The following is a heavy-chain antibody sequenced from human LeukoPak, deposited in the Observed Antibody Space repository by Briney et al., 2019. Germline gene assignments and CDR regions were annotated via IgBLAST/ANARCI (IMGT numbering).Heavy chain of an antibody. CDR1: GGSISSYY. CDR3: ARVFGYCSGGSCDNYLDY. V-gene: IGHV4-59*01. Sequence: PSETLSLTCTVSGGSISSYYWSWIRQPPGKGLEWIGYIYYSGSTNYNPSLESRVTISVDTSKNQFSLKLSSVTAADTAVYYCARVFGYCSGGSCDNYLDYRGQGTLVTVSS. D-gene: IGHD2-15*01. J-gene: IGHJ4*02. CDR2: IYYSGST.